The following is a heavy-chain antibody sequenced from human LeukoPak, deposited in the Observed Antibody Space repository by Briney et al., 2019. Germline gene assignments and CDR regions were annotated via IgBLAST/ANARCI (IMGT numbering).Heavy chain of an antibody. J-gene: IGHJ4*02. D-gene: IGHD6-6*01. CDR3: ARGRQVAARPVDY. CDR2: ISSSSSTI. Sequence: GGSLRLSCAASGFTFSSYSMNWVRQAPGKGLEWVSYISSSSSTIYYADSVKGRFTISRDNAKNSLYLQMNSLRAEDTAVYYCARGRQVAARPVDYWGQGTLVTVSS. V-gene: IGHV3-48*01. CDR1: GFTFSSYS.